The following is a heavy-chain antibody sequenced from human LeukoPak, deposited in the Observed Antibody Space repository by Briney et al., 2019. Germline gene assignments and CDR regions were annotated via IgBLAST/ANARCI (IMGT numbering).Heavy chain of an antibody. Sequence: GGSLRLSCAASGFTFSNYWMHWVRQAPGKGLEWVANIKEDGSETYYVDSVKGRFTISRDNDKNTLYLQMNSLRAEDTAVYYCEAYGSVWGQGTLVIVSS. D-gene: IGHD3-10*01. V-gene: IGHV3-7*03. CDR1: GFTFSNYW. J-gene: IGHJ4*02. CDR2: IKEDGSET. CDR3: EAYGSV.